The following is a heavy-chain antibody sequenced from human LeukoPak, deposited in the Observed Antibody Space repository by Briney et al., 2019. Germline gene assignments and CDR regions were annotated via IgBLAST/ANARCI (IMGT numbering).Heavy chain of an antibody. V-gene: IGHV1-18*01. CDR3: ARDLVASTTCRYNWFDP. J-gene: IGHJ5*02. Sequence: ASVKVSCKASGYTFTSYGISWVRQAPGQGLEWMGWISPYNGHTNYAQNFQGRVTMTTDTSTSTAYMELRSLRSDDTAVYYCARDLVASTTCRYNWFDPWGQGTLVTVSS. CDR1: GYTFTSYG. CDR2: ISPYNGHT. D-gene: IGHD2-2*01.